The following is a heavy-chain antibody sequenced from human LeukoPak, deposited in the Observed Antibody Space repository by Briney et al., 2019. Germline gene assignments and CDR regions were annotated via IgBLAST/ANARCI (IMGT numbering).Heavy chain of an antibody. CDR2: IYYSGST. V-gene: IGHV4-39*01. J-gene: IGHJ4*02. CDR1: GGSISSSSYY. CDR3: ARSGGPTIPCDY. D-gene: IGHD1-26*01. Sequence: PSETLSLTCTVSGGSISSSSYYWGWIRQPPGKGLEWIGSIYYSGSTYYNPSLKSRVTISVDTSKNQFSLNLSSVPAGDTAVYYCARSGGPTIPCDYWGQGTLVSVSS.